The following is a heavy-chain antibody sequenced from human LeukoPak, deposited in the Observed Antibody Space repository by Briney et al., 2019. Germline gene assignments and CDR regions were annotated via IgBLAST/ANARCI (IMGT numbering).Heavy chain of an antibody. Sequence: ASVKVSCKASGGTFSSYAISWVRQAPGQGLEWMGGIIPIFGTANYAQKFQGRVTITAGKSTSTAYMELSSLRSDDTAVYYCVRDMSATTGREVIGARLHIWGHGTMVTVSS. CDR3: VRDMSATTGREVIGARLHI. D-gene: IGHD6-6*01. CDR1: GGTFSSYA. CDR2: IIPIFGTA. J-gene: IGHJ3*02. V-gene: IGHV1-69*06.